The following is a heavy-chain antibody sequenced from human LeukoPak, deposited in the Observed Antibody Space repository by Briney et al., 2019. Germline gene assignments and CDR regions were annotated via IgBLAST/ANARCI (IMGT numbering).Heavy chain of an antibody. CDR1: GYSFTSYW. CDR3: ARRSGYSSSWYDY. D-gene: IGHD6-13*01. CDR2: IFPRDSNT. Sequence: GESLKISCNGSGYSFTSYWIGWVRQMPGKGLEWVAIIFPRDSNTKYSPSFQGQVTISADKSISTAYLQWSSLRASDTAMYYCARRSGYSSSWYDYWGQGTLVTVSS. V-gene: IGHV5-51*01. J-gene: IGHJ4*02.